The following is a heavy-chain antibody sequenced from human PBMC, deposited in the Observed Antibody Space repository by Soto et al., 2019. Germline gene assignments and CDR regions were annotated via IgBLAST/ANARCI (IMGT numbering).Heavy chain of an antibody. D-gene: IGHD2-2*02. V-gene: IGHV5-51*01. Sequence: PGESLKISCKGSGYSFTSYWIGWVRQMPGKGLEWMGIIYPGDSDTRYSPSFQGQVTISADKSISTAYLQWSSLKASDTAMYYCATHKSHCSSTSCYTWDYYYYGMDVWGQGTTVTVSS. CDR2: IYPGDSDT. J-gene: IGHJ6*02. CDR3: ATHKSHCSSTSCYTWDYYYYGMDV. CDR1: GYSFTSYW.